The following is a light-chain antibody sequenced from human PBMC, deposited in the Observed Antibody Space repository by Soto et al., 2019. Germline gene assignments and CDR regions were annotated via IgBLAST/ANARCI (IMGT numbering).Light chain of an antibody. CDR2: EVN. V-gene: IGLV2-8*01. Sequence: QSALTQPPSASGSPGQSVTISCTGTSSDVGAYNYVSWYQHHPGKAPKLMVYEVNKRPSGVPDRFSGSNSGSTASLTISGLQAEDEADYYCCSYVGATTYVFGTGTKLTVL. CDR1: SSDVGAYNY. CDR3: CSYVGATTYV. J-gene: IGLJ1*01.